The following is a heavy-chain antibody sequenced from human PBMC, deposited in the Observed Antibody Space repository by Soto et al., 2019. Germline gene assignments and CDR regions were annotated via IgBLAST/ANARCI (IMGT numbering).Heavy chain of an antibody. J-gene: IGHJ4*02. D-gene: IGHD6-19*01. CDR2: IHSDGSST. CDR3: AKGGRQWLVTSDFNY. Sequence: PGGSLRLSCAASGFTFSYYWMHWVRQAPGQGLVWVSRIHSDGSSTTYADSVKGRFTISRDSSKNTVSLEMTSLRAEDTAVYYCAKGGRQWLVTSDFNYWGQGALVTVSS. CDR1: GFTFSYYW. V-gene: IGHV3-74*01.